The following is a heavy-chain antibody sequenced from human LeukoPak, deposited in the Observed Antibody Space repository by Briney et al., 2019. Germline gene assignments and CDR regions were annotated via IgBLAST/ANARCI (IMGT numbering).Heavy chain of an antibody. D-gene: IGHD3-16*01. CDR3: AKDRLAYSYAQPFDY. Sequence: GGSLRLSCAAPGFTFSTYGMSWVRQAPGKGLEWVSGITGSGGSTYYADSVKGRFTISRDNSKNTLYLQMNSLRAEDTAVYYCAKDRLAYSYAQPFDYWGQGTLVTVSS. CDR2: ITGSGGST. CDR1: GFTFSTYG. V-gene: IGHV3-23*01. J-gene: IGHJ4*02.